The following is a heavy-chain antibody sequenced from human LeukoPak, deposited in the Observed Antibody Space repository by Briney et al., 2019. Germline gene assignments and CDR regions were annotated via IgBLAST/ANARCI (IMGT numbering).Heavy chain of an antibody. CDR2: ISGSGSGSRGSP. Sequence: GGSLRLSCAASGFTFSSYAMSWVRQAPGKGLEWVSGISGSGSGSRGSPYYADSVKGRFTISRDNAKNTLYLQMNSLRAEDTAVYYCARDAYYVYVWGSYRLGGASGYWGQGTLVTVSS. D-gene: IGHD3-16*02. CDR3: ARDAYYVYVWGSYRLGGASGY. V-gene: IGHV3-23*01. CDR1: GFTFSSYA. J-gene: IGHJ4*02.